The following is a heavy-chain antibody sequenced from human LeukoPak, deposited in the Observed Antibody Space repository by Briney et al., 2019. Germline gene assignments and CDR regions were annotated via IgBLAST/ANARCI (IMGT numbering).Heavy chain of an antibody. CDR3: ARDSASYYDILTGYPPPRGFDP. CDR1: GFTFSSYG. Sequence: GGSLRLSCAASGFTFSSYGMHWVRQAPGKGLEWVAVIWYDGSNKYYADSVKGRFTISRDNSKNTLYLQMNSLRAEDTAVYYCARDSASYYDILTGYPPPRGFDPWGQGTLVTVSS. V-gene: IGHV3-33*01. CDR2: IWYDGSNK. J-gene: IGHJ5*02. D-gene: IGHD3-9*01.